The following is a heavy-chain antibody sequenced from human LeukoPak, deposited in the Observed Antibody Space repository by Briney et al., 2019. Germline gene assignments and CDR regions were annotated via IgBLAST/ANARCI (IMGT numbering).Heavy chain of an antibody. Sequence: PGGSLRLSCVVSGFPFSTYAISWIRQSPGKGLEWVSSIGNTGGNIYYADSVKGRFTISRDNSKNTLYLQMNSLRAEDTAVYYCAKYRGFGDSYDSWGQGTLVTVSS. CDR3: AKYRGFGDSYDS. CDR1: GFPFSTYA. V-gene: IGHV3-23*01. J-gene: IGHJ4*02. D-gene: IGHD3-10*01. CDR2: IGNTGGNI.